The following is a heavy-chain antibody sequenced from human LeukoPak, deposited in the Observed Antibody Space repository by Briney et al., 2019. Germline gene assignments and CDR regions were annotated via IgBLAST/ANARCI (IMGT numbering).Heavy chain of an antibody. CDR1: GGSFSGYY. CDR2: INHSGST. D-gene: IGHD6-19*01. Sequence: PSETLSLTCAVYGGSFSGYYWSWIRQPPGKGLEWIGEINHSGSTNYNPSLKSRVTISVDTSKNQFSLKLSSVTAADTAVYYCARGRSSSGRPWRNWFDPWGQGTLVTVSS. CDR3: ARGRSSSGRPWRNWFDP. J-gene: IGHJ5*02. V-gene: IGHV4-34*01.